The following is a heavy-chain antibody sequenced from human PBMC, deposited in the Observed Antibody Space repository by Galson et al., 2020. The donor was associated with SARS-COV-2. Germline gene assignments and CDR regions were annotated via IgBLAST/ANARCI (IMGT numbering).Heavy chain of an antibody. CDR2: ISGSGGST. D-gene: IGHD6-19*01. Sequence: GGSLRLSCAASGFTFSSYAMSWVRQAPGKGLEWVSAISGSGGSTNYADSVKGRFTISRDNPKNTLFLQMNSLRAEDTAVYYCAKDGQWLVPYYFDYWGQGTLVTVSS. J-gene: IGHJ4*02. V-gene: IGHV3-23*01. CDR1: GFTFSSYA. CDR3: AKDGQWLVPYYFDY.